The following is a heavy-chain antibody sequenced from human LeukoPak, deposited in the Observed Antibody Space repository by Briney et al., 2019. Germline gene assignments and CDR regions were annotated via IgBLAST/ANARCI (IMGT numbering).Heavy chain of an antibody. CDR3: ARPHTPAGQVAAYDY. D-gene: IGHD2-15*01. V-gene: IGHV1-69*06. CDR2: IIPIFGTA. CDR1: GGTFSSYA. Sequence: KVSCKASGGTFSSYAISWVRQAPGQGLEWMGGIIPIFGTANYAQKFQGRVTITADKSTSTAYMELSSLRSEDTAVYYCARPHTPAGQVAAYDYWGQGTLVTVSS. J-gene: IGHJ4*02.